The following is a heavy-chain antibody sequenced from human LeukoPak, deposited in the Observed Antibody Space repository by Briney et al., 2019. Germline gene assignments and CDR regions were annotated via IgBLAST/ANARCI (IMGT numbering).Heavy chain of an antibody. Sequence: PSETLSLTCTVSGGSISSSSYHWGWIRQPPGKGLEWIGSIYYSGSTYYNPSLKSRVTISVDTSKNQFSLKLSSVTAADTAVYYCARVSGGRRGWFDPWGQGTLVTVSS. J-gene: IGHJ5*02. V-gene: IGHV4-39*07. CDR3: ARVSGGRRGWFDP. CDR1: GGSISSSSYH. CDR2: IYYSGST. D-gene: IGHD3-10*01.